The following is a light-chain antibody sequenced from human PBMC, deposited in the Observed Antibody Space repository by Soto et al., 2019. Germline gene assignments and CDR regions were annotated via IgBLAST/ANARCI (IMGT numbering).Light chain of an antibody. Sequence: EIVMTRSPATLSLSPGDRATLPCRVSQFISSNYLSWYQQKPGQPPRLLIYGASSRATGIPVRFSGSGSGTDFTLTISGLEPADLGVYYCQQRHNWPITFGQGTKVHIK. CDR2: GAS. CDR3: QQRHNWPIT. J-gene: IGKJ1*01. V-gene: IGKV3D-7*01. CDR1: QFISSNY.